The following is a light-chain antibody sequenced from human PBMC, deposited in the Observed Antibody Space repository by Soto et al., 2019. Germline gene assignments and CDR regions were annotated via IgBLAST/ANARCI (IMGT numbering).Light chain of an antibody. V-gene: IGKV3-20*01. Sequence: EIFLTQSPATLSLSQWEIATLSCRASQSVSSSYLAWYQQKPGQAPRLLIYGASSRATGIPDRFSGSGSGTDFTLTISRLEPEDFAVYYCQQYGSSPQTFGQGTKVDIK. CDR3: QQYGSSPQT. CDR2: GAS. J-gene: IGKJ1*01. CDR1: QSVSSSY.